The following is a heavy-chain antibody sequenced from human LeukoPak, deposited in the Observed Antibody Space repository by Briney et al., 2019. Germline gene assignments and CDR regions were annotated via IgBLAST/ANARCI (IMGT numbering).Heavy chain of an antibody. Sequence: GGSLRLSCAASGFTFSTYSMNWVRQAPGKGLEWISFIDGSTRTIFYADSVKGRFSISRDNAKNSLYLQMNSLRAEDTAVYYCARGIRGKGDPDAFDIWGQGTMVTVSS. CDR2: IDGSTRTI. CDR3: ARGIRGKGDPDAFDI. J-gene: IGHJ3*02. CDR1: GFTFSTYS. V-gene: IGHV3-48*04. D-gene: IGHD3-16*01.